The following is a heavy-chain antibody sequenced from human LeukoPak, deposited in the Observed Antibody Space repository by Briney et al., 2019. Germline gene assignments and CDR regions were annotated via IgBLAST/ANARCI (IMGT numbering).Heavy chain of an antibody. CDR2: ITSGSGTTT. J-gene: IGHJ4*02. CDR3: ASPKYCSSTNCYAFDY. Sequence: GGSLRLSCAASGFTFSNYAMSWVRQAPGKGLEWVSAITSGSGTTTYYSDSVRGRFTISRDNSKNTLYLEMNSLRAEDTAVYYCASPKYCSSTNCYAFDYWGQGTLVTVSS. V-gene: IGHV3-23*01. CDR1: GFTFSNYA. D-gene: IGHD2-2*01.